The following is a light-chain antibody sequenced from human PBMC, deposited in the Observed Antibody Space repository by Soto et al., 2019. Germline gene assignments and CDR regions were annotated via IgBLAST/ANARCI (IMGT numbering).Light chain of an antibody. CDR1: EYVPSNF. CDR2: GAS. J-gene: IGKJ5*01. Sequence: EFVLTQSPDTLSLSPGERATLSCRASEYVPSNFLAWYQQRPGQAPRLLIYGASIRATGIPDRFSGSGSGTDFTLSISRLEPEDFAMYYCQQYGSSPPTTFGQGTRLEIK. CDR3: QQYGSSPPTT. V-gene: IGKV3-20*01.